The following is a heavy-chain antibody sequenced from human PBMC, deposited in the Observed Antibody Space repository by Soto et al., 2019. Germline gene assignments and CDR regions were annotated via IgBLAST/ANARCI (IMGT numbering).Heavy chain of an antibody. V-gene: IGHV3-30-3*01. Sequence: QVQLVESGGSVVQAGRSLRLACAASGFSLRSYSMHWVRQAPGKGLEWVAAISHDGIGQLYTDSVQGRFTFFKDDSKNTLYLQMNSLSPEDTAVFYCARSLRGSYPHWGQGTLVTVSS. CDR1: GFSLRSYS. CDR3: ARSLRGSYPH. J-gene: IGHJ4*02. CDR2: ISHDGIGQ. D-gene: IGHD1-26*01.